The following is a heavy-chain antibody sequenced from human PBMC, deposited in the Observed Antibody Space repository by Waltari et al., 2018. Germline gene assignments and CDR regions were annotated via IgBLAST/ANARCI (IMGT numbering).Heavy chain of an antibody. CDR3: ARDRGGGLYLDS. Sequence: QLQLQQSGPKLVKPSESLSLTCAVSVDSMTSNSWWSWVRQPPGKGLEWIGQIHRSGKTNYNPSVESRVTISLDTSNKQVSLKVYSVTAADTAVYYCARDRGGGLYLDSWGQGTLVTVSP. J-gene: IGHJ4*02. V-gene: IGHV4-4*02. D-gene: IGHD2-15*01. CDR1: VDSMTSNSW. CDR2: IHRSGKT.